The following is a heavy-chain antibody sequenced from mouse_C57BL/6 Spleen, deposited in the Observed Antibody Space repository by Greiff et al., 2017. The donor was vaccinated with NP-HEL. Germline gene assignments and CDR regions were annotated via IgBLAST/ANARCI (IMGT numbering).Heavy chain of an antibody. D-gene: IGHD2-1*01. V-gene: IGHV1-15*01. Sequence: VKLQESGAELVRPGASVTLSCKASGYTFTDYEMHWVKQTPVHGLEWIGAIDPETGGTAYNQKFKGKAILTADKSSSTAYMELRSLTSEDSAVYYCTRWGGGNPFAYWGQGTLVTVSA. CDR3: TRWGGGNPFAY. CDR1: GYTFTDYE. CDR2: IDPETGGT. J-gene: IGHJ3*01.